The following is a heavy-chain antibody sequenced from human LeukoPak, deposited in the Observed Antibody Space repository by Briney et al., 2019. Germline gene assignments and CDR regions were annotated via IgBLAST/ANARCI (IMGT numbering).Heavy chain of an antibody. CDR3: ARTSRINMVLDP. J-gene: IGHJ5*02. Sequence: SETLSLTCGVSGGSISNTNWWTWVRQPPGRGLEWIGEIYHSGSTNYNPSLKSRVTISVDKSKNQFSLKLSSVTAADTAVYYCARTSRINMVLDPWGQGTLVTVSS. CDR2: IYHSGST. D-gene: IGHD3-10*01. CDR1: GGSISNTNW. V-gene: IGHV4/OR15-8*01.